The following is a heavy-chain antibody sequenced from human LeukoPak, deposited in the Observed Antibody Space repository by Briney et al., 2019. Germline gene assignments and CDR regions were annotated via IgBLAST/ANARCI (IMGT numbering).Heavy chain of an antibody. J-gene: IGHJ4*02. V-gene: IGHV1-2*02. CDR3: ALLFSSTWYRFDS. Sequence: ASVKVSCKASGYTFTDYYMHWVRQAPGQGLEWMGWVNPNSGDTNYVHKFQGRVTMTSDTSISTAYMDLSRVKSDDTAVYYCALLFSSTWYRFDSWGQGTLVTVSS. D-gene: IGHD6-13*01. CDR2: VNPNSGDT. CDR1: GYTFTDYY.